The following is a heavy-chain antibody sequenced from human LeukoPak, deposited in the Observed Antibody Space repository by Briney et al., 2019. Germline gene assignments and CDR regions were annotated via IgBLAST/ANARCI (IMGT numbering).Heavy chain of an antibody. CDR1: GASISTYY. V-gene: IGHV4-59*01. J-gene: IGHJ6*02. CDR3: ATTPVTNYYYYGLDV. D-gene: IGHD4-17*01. CDR2: IHYSGST. Sequence: SETLSLTCTVSGASISTYYWSWIRQPPGKGLEWIGFIHYSGSTNYNPSLKSRVTISVDTSKNHISLNLGSVTAADTAVYYCATTPVTNYYYYGLDVWGQGTTVTVSS.